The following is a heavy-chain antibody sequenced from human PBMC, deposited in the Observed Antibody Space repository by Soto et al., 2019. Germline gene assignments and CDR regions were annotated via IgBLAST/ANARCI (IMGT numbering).Heavy chain of an antibody. CDR1: GGTFSSYA. CDR2: IIPIFGTA. J-gene: IGHJ5*02. D-gene: IGHD2-15*01. V-gene: IGHV1-69*12. Sequence: QVQLVQSGAEVKKPGSSVKVSCKASGGTFSSYAISWVRQAPGQGLEWMGGIIPIFGTANYAQKFQGRVTITADESTSTDYMELSSLRSEDTAVSYCAREVVVAATGWFDPWGQGTLVTVSS. CDR3: AREVVVAATGWFDP.